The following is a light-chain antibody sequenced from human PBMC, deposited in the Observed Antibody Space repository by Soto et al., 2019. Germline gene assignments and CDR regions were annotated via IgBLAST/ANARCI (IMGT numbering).Light chain of an antibody. V-gene: IGLV2-14*01. CDR2: EVS. CDR3: SSYRGGSTLV. CDR1: SSDVGGYKY. Sequence: QSALAQPASVSGSPGQSITISCTGTSSDVGGYKYVSWYQQHPGKAPKLMIYEVSNRPSGVSDRFSGPKSGNTASLTISGLQAEDEADYYCSSYRGGSTLVFGGGTKVTVL. J-gene: IGLJ1*01.